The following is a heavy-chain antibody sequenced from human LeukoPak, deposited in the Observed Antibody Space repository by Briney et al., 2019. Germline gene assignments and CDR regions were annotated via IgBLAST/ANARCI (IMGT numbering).Heavy chain of an antibody. CDR3: ERESRSWSFDL. V-gene: IGHV1-3*01. CDR1: GYTFTSYC. CDR2: INAGNGNT. D-gene: IGHD6-25*01. Sequence: ASGKVACKPSGYTFTSYCIHWVRQAPRQRLEWIGWINAGNGNTKYSQKCQGRVTITRDTSARTAYMELSSLRSDDTLVYYCERESRSWSFDLWGRGPMVPVSS. J-gene: IGHJ2*01.